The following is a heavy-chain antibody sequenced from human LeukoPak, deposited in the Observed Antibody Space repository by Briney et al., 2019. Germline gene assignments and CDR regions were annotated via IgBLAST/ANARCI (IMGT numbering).Heavy chain of an antibody. CDR1: GFTFSSYD. J-gene: IGHJ4*02. CDR3: ARVRLGIAAADAPY. CDR2: ISGSGGST. D-gene: IGHD6-13*01. Sequence: GGSLRLSCEASGFTFSSYDMNWVRQAPGKGLEWVSVISGSGGSTDYADSVKGRFSISRDNSKNTLYLQMNSLRAEDTAVYYCARVRLGIAAADAPYWGQGTLVTVSS. V-gene: IGHV3-23*01.